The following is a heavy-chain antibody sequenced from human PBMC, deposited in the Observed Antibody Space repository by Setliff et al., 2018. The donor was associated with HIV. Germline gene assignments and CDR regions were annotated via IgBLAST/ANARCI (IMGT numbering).Heavy chain of an antibody. CDR2: INPSGGSA. V-gene: IGHV1-46*01. CDR3: ARVGFSSRHTGDFFDS. CDR1: GYTFTSYY. Sequence: ASVKVSCKASGYTFTSYYLHWVRQAPGQGLEWMGMINPSGGSASYAQKFQGRVTMSRDTSTTTAYMELNSLTSEDTALYYCARVGFSSRHTGDFFDSWGQGTLVTVSS. D-gene: IGHD5-18*01. J-gene: IGHJ4*02.